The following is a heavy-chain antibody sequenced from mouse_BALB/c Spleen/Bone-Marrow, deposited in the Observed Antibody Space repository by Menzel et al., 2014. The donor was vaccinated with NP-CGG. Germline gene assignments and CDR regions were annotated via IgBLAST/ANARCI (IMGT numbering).Heavy chain of an antibody. V-gene: IGHV1S29*02. D-gene: IGHD4-1*01. CDR3: ARDPNSYWFFDV. CDR1: GYTFTDYN. Sequence: EVQLVESGPELVKPGASVKISCKASGYTFTDYNMHWVKQSHGKSLEWVGFIYPYNGVIAFNQKFKSKATLTVDISSSTAYMELRSLTSEDSAVYYCARDPNSYWFFDVWGAGTTVTVSS. J-gene: IGHJ1*01. CDR2: IYPYNGVI.